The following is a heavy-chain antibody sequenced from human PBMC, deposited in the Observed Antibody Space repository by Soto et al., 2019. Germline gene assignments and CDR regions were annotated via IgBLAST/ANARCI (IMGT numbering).Heavy chain of an antibody. Sequence: PGGSLRLSCAAPGFTFSSYAMHWVRQAPGKGLEWVAVISYDGSNKYYADAVKGRFTISRDNSKNTLYLQLNSLRAEATAVYYCARVSYDNLTGAYCYRMDVSGRGTTDTVSS. CDR3: ARVSYDNLTGAYCYRMDV. V-gene: IGHV3-30-3*01. J-gene: IGHJ6*02. CDR2: ISYDGSNK. D-gene: IGHD3-9*01. CDR1: GFTFSSYA.